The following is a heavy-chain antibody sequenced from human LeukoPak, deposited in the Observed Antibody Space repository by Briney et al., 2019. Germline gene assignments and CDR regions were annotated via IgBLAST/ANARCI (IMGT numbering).Heavy chain of an antibody. CDR3: ARVGTIFGVTSRYWFDP. D-gene: IGHD3-3*01. CDR1: GYTFTSYA. V-gene: IGHV1-3*01. CDR2: INAGNGNT. Sequence: ASVKVSCKASGYTFTSYAMHWVRQAPGQRLEWMGWINAGNGNTKYSQKFQGRVTITRDTSASTAYMELSSLRSEDTAVYYCARVGTIFGVTSRYWFDPGAREPWSPSPQ. J-gene: IGHJ5*02.